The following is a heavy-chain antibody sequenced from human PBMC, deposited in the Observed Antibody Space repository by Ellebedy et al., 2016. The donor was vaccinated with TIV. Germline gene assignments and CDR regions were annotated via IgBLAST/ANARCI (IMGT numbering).Heavy chain of an antibody. CDR2: ISRDGGAT. J-gene: IGHJ6*02. CDR1: GFPFSSYS. Sequence: GESLKISCAASGFPFSSYSMNWVRQAPGKGLEWLSYISRDGGATYYADSVRGRFTISRDNVKNSMFLQMNSLRDDDTAVYSCARDQHFAFDVWGQGTTATVSS. CDR3: ARDQHFAFDV. D-gene: IGHD2/OR15-2a*01. V-gene: IGHV3-48*02.